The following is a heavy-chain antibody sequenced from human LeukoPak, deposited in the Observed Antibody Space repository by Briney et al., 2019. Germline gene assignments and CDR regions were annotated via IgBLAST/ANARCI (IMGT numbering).Heavy chain of an antibody. Sequence: SETLSLTCTVSGGSIINYYWSWIRQPPGKGLEWIGYMYNSGSTNYNPSLKSRVTISADTSKNQFSLRLSSVTAADTAVYYCARSMVRGVFDYWGQGTLVTVSS. J-gene: IGHJ4*02. CDR3: ARSMVRGVFDY. CDR1: GGSIINYY. V-gene: IGHV4-59*01. D-gene: IGHD3-10*01. CDR2: MYNSGST.